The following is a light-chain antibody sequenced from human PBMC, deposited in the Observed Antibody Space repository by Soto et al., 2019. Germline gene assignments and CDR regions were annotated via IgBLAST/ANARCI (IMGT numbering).Light chain of an antibody. Sequence: EIELTQSPGTLSLSPGERATLSCRASQSVTGSYLAWYQQKPGQAPRLVIYGTYNRATGIPDRFSGSGSGTDFTLTISRLEPEDFAVYYCQHYGISSWTFGQGTKVEIK. CDR2: GTY. V-gene: IGKV3-20*01. CDR1: QSVTGSY. J-gene: IGKJ1*01. CDR3: QHYGISSWT.